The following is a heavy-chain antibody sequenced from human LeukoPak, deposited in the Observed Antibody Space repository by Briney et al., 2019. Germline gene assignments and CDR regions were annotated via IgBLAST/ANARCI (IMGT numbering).Heavy chain of an antibody. D-gene: IGHD3-10*01. CDR3: ARGTLLWFGDQGAAYYYYYGMDV. CDR2: TYYRSKWYN. V-gene: IGHV6-1*01. CDR1: GDSVSSNSAA. Sequence: SQTLSLTFAISGDSVSSNSAAWNWIRQSPSRGLEWLGRTYYRSKWYNDYAVSVKSRITINPDTSKNQFSLQLNSVTPEDTAVYYCARGTLLWFGDQGAAYYYYYGMDVWGQGTTVTVSS. J-gene: IGHJ6*02.